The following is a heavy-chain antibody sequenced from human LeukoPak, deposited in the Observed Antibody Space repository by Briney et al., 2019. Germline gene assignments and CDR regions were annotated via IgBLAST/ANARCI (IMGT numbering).Heavy chain of an antibody. CDR3: ARDRSSSYYYDSSGYFAY. CDR2: INSDGSST. CDR1: GFTFSSYW. D-gene: IGHD3-22*01. V-gene: IGHV3-74*01. Sequence: GGSLRLSCAASGFTFSSYWMHWVRQAPGKGLVWVSRINSDGSSTSYADSVKGRFTISRDNAKNTLYLQMNSLRAEDTAVYYCARDRSSSYYYDSSGYFAYWGQGTLVTVSS. J-gene: IGHJ4*02.